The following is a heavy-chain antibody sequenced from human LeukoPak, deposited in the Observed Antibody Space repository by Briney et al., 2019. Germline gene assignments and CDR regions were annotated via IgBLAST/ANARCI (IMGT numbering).Heavy chain of an antibody. Sequence: GGSLRLSCTASGFSVSSNYMGWVRQAPGKGLEWVSVIYSGGSTYYADSVKGRFTISRDNSKNTRYLQMNSLRAEDTAVYYCARGGKNLDNSGDYFDYWGQGTLVTVSS. V-gene: IGHV3-66*01. CDR3: ARGGKNLDNSGDYFDY. CDR2: IYSGGST. D-gene: IGHD6-19*01. J-gene: IGHJ4*02. CDR1: GFSVSSNY.